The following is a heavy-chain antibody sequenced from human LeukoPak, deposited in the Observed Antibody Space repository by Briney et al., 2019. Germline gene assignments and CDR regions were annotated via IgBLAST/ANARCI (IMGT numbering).Heavy chain of an antibody. D-gene: IGHD6-19*01. CDR2: IYYSGST. J-gene: IGHJ1*01. Sequence: SETLSLTCTVSGGSISSSSYYWGWIRQPPGKGLEWLGSIYYSGSTYYNPPLKSRVTISPDTSKKQFSLKLTSVTAADTAVYFCASSDSSGWSSGFHHWGQGTLVTVSS. CDR3: ASSDSSGWSSGFHH. V-gene: IGHV4-39*01. CDR1: GGSISSSSYY.